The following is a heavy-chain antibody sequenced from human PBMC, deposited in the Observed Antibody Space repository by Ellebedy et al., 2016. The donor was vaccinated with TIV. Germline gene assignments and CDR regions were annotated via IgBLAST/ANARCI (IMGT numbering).Heavy chain of an antibody. D-gene: IGHD3-22*01. Sequence: SETLSLXXAVYGGSFNRYYWSWIRQPPGKGLEWIGEINHSGSPNYNPSLKSRVTISVDRPKNQFSLNLSSVTAADTAVYYCARINTNAFDIWGQGTMVTVSS. V-gene: IGHV4-34*01. CDR3: ARINTNAFDI. CDR2: INHSGSP. J-gene: IGHJ3*02. CDR1: GGSFNRYY.